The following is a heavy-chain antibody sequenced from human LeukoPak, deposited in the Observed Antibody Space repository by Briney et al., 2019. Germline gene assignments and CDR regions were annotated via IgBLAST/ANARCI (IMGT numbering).Heavy chain of an antibody. J-gene: IGHJ6*03. D-gene: IGHD2-2*01. CDR3: ARHRGYCSSTSCYGHYYYMDV. CDR1: GGSISSYY. Sequence: PSETLSLTRTVSGGSISSYYWSWIRQPPGKGLEWIGFIYYRGSANYNPSLKSRVTISVDTSKNQFSLKLSSVTAADTAVYYCARHRGYCSSTSCYGHYYYMDVWGKGTTVTVSS. CDR2: IYYRGSA. V-gene: IGHV4-59*08.